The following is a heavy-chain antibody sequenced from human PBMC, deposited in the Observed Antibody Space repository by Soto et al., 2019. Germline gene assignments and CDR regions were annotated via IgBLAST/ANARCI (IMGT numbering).Heavy chain of an antibody. CDR1: EFSLSTSGVG. Sequence: SGPTLVNATQTLTLTCTFSEFSLSTSGVGVGWIRQPPRKALEWLALIYWDDNKRYSPSLKSRLTITKDTSKNQVVLTMTNMDPVDTAIYYCAQITPFAFKGYYFDYWGPGSLVTVSS. CDR2: IYWDDNK. J-gene: IGHJ4*02. D-gene: IGHD3-16*01. V-gene: IGHV2-5*02. CDR3: AQITPFAFKGYYFDY.